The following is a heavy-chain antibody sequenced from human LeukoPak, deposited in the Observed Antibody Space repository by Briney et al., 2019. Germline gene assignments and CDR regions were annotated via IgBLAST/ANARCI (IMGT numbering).Heavy chain of an antibody. Sequence: GGSLRLSCAASGFTFDDYAMHWVRQAPGKGLEWVSGISWNSDNIGYADSVKGRFTISRDNAKNSLYLQMNSLRAEDTALYYCAKDSLRFGELLLDAFDIWGQGTMVTVSS. J-gene: IGHJ3*02. CDR3: AKDSLRFGELLLDAFDI. V-gene: IGHV3-9*01. D-gene: IGHD3-10*01. CDR1: GFTFDDYA. CDR2: ISWNSDNI.